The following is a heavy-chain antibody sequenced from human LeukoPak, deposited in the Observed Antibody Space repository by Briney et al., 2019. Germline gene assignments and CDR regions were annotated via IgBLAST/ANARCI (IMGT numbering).Heavy chain of an antibody. CDR1: GFTCTSSA. D-gene: IGHD2-2*01. CDR3: AAGYCSSTSCYVPYYYYGMDV. V-gene: IGHV1-58*02. J-gene: IGHJ6*02. CDR2: IVVGSGNT. Sequence: TSVKVSCKASGFTCTSSAMQWVRQARGQRLEWIGWIVVGSGNTNYAQKFQERVTITRDMSTSTAYMELSSLRSEDTAVYYCAAGYCSSTSCYVPYYYYGMDVWGQGTTVTVSS.